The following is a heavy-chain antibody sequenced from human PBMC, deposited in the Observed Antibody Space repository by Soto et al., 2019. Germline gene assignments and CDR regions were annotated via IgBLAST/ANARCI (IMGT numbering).Heavy chain of an antibody. D-gene: IGHD6-6*01. CDR2: IIPIFGTA. CDR1: GGTFSSYA. V-gene: IGHV1-69*13. J-gene: IGHJ6*02. Sequence: SVKVSCKASGGTFSSYAISWVRQAPGQGLEWMGGIIPIFGTANYAQKFQGRVTITADESTSTAYMELSSLRSEDTAVYYCAREGNRIAARPRYYYYGMDVWXQGXTVXVS. CDR3: AREGNRIAARPRYYYYGMDV.